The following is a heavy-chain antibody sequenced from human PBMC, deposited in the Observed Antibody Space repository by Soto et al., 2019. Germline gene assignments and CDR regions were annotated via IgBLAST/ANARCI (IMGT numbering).Heavy chain of an antibody. CDR2: ISSSSSYI. Sequence: GGSLRLSCAASGFTFSSYSMNWVRQAPGKGLEWVSSISSSSSYIYYADSVKGRFTISRDNAKNTLYLQMNSRRAEDTAVDYCARDTEYGYGYTDGMDVWGQGTTVTVSS. D-gene: IGHD5-18*01. CDR3: ARDTEYGYGYTDGMDV. CDR1: GFTFSSYS. J-gene: IGHJ6*02. V-gene: IGHV3-21*01.